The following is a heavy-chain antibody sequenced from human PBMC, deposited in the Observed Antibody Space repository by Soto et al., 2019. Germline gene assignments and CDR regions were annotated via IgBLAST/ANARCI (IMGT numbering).Heavy chain of an antibody. D-gene: IGHD2-21*01. J-gene: IGHJ6*02. CDR1: GFTFSSYA. Sequence: PGGSLRLSCAASGFTFSSYAMHWVRQAPGKGLEWVAVISYDGSNKYYADSVKGRFTISRDNSKNTLYLQMNSLRAEDTAVYYYARDRVLWYYYGMDVWGQGTTVTVSS. CDR2: ISYDGSNK. CDR3: ARDRVLWYYYGMDV. V-gene: IGHV3-30-3*01.